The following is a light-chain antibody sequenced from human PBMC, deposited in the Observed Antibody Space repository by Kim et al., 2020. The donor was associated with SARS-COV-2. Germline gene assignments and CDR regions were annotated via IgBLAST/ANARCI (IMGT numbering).Light chain of an antibody. J-gene: IGLJ3*02. Sequence: SESPGQKASDSCSGHRLGDRYACWYQQKAGQSPVLVIYKDNKRPTGIPERVSGSNSWNTATLTISGTQAMDEADYYCQTWDSGTVLFGGGTQLTVL. CDR1: RLGDRY. CDR3: QTWDSGTVL. CDR2: KDN. V-gene: IGLV3-1*01.